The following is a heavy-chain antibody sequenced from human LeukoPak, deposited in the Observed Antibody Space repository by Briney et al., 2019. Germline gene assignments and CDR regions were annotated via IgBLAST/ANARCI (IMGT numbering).Heavy chain of an antibody. CDR3: AKGGKRFHCSSTSCSTPHDAFDI. D-gene: IGHD2-2*02. V-gene: IGHV3-9*01. CDR2: ISWNSGSI. Sequence: QPGRSLRLSCAASGFTFDDYAMHWVRQAPGKGLEWVSGISWNSGSIGYADSVKGRFTISRDNAKNSLYLQMNSLRAEDTALYYCAKGGKRFHCSSTSCSTPHDAFDIWGQGTMVTVSS. J-gene: IGHJ3*02. CDR1: GFTFDDYA.